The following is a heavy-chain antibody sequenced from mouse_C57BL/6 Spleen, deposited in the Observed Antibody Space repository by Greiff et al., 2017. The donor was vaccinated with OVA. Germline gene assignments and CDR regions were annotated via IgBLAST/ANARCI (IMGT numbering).Heavy chain of an antibody. CDR1: GYAFSSSW. Sequence: VQLQQSGPELVKPGASVKISCKASGYAFSSSWMNWVKQRPGKGLEWIGRIYPGDGDTNYNGKFKGKATLTADKSSSTAYMQLSSLTSEDSAVYFCADWEGNYYAMDYWGQGTSVTVSS. V-gene: IGHV1-82*01. J-gene: IGHJ4*01. CDR3: ADWEGNYYAMDY. CDR2: IYPGDGDT. D-gene: IGHD4-1*01.